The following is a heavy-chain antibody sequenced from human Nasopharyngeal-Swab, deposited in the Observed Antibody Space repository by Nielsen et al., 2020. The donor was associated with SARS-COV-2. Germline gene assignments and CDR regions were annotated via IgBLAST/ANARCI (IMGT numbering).Heavy chain of an antibody. J-gene: IGHJ4*02. CDR1: GFTFSSYA. CDR3: ARDCDHYYFDY. D-gene: IGHD1-14*01. CDR2: ISGSGRST. V-gene: IGHV3-23*01. Sequence: GESLKISCAASGFTFSSYAMSWVRQAPGKGLEWVSAISGSGRSTYYADSVKGRFTISRDNSKDTLYLQMNSLRAEDTAVYYCARDCDHYYFDYWGQGTLVTVSS.